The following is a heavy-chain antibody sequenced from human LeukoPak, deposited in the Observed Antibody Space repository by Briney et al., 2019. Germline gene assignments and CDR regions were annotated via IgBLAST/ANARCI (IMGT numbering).Heavy chain of an antibody. CDR3: ASEEARDSSGYDY. J-gene: IGHJ4*02. V-gene: IGHV1-2*02. Sequence: ASVKVSCKASGYTFTGYYMHWVRQAPGQGLEWMGWINPNSGGTNYAQKFQGRVTMTRDTSISTAYMELSRLRSDDTAVYYCASEEARDSSGYDYWGQGTLVTVSS. CDR1: GYTFTGYY. D-gene: IGHD3-22*01. CDR2: INPNSGGT.